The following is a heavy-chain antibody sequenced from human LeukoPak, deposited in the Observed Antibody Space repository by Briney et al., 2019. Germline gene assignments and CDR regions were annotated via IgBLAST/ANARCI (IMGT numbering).Heavy chain of an antibody. Sequence: PSETLSLTCTVSGGSISSYYWSWIRQPPGKGLEWIGYIYISGSTNYNPSLKSRVTISVDTSKNQFSLKLSSVTAADTAVYYCARHGDSSSSDWFDPWGQGTLVTVSS. CDR1: GGSISSYY. V-gene: IGHV4-4*09. CDR2: IYISGST. D-gene: IGHD6-6*01. CDR3: ARHGDSSSSDWFDP. J-gene: IGHJ5*02.